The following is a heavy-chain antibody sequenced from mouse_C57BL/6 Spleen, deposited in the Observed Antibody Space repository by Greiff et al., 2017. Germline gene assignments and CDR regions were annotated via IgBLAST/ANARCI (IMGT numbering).Heavy chain of an antibody. J-gene: IGHJ4*01. CDR2: IWSGGST. V-gene: IGHV2-2*01. D-gene: IGHD2-5*01. Sequence: VQLQQSGPGLVQPSQRLSITCTVSGFSLTSYGVHWVRQSPGKGLEWLGVIWSGGSTDYNAAFISRLSISKDNSKSQVFFKMNSLQADDTAIYYCARPAYYSNPYAMDYWGQGTSVTVSS. CDR1: GFSLTSYG. CDR3: ARPAYYSNPYAMDY.